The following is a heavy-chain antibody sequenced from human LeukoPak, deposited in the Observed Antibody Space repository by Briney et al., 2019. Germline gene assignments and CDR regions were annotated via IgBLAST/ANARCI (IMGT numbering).Heavy chain of an antibody. CDR3: AKNRPLYGYGAKDY. Sequence: PGGSLRLSCAASVFTFGSYAMSWVRPAPRKGREWVSAIIGIGGNTYYADSVQGPFTISRDNSKNTLYLQMNSLRAEETAVYYCAKNRPLYGYGAKDYWGQGTLVTVSS. CDR2: IIGIGGNT. CDR1: VFTFGSYA. D-gene: IGHD5-18*01. J-gene: IGHJ4*02. V-gene: IGHV3-23*01.